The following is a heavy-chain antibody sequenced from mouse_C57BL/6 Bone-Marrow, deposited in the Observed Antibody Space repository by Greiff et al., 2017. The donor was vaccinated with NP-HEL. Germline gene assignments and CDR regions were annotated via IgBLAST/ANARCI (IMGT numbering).Heavy chain of an antibody. Sequence: QVHVKQSGAELVKPGASVKISCKASGYAFSSYWMNWVKQRPGKGLEWIGQIYPGDGDTNYNGKFKGKATLTADKSSSTAYMQLSSLTSEDSAVYFCARGRDDYERAWFAYWGQGTLVTVSA. V-gene: IGHV1-80*01. CDR3: ARGRDDYERAWFAY. J-gene: IGHJ3*01. D-gene: IGHD2-4*01. CDR2: IYPGDGDT. CDR1: GYAFSSYW.